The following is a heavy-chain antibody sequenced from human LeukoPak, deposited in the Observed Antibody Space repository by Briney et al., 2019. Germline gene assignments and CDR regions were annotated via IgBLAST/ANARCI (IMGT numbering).Heavy chain of an antibody. J-gene: IGHJ3*02. D-gene: IGHD1-7*01. CDR1: GFTFSSYG. Sequence: PGGSLRLSCAASGFTFSSYGMHWVRQAPGKGLEGVAVISYDGSNKYYADSVKGRFTISRDNSKNTLYLQMNSLRAEDTAVYYCAKDRVNYEYDAFDIWGQGTMVTVSS. V-gene: IGHV3-30*18. CDR3: AKDRVNYEYDAFDI. CDR2: ISYDGSNK.